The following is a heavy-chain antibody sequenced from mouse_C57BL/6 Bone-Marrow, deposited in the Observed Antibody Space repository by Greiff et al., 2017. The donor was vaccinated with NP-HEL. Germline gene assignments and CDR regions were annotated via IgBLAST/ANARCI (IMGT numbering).Heavy chain of an antibody. J-gene: IGHJ2*01. D-gene: IGHD1-1*01. CDR1: GYTFTSYW. Sequence: QVQLQQPGAELVKPGASVKLSCKASGYTFTSYWMHWVKQRPGQGLEWIGMIHPNSGSTNYNEKFKSKATLTVDKSSSTAYMQLGSLTSEDSAVYYCARDYYGSGDYWGQGTTLTVSS. CDR2: IHPNSGST. V-gene: IGHV1-64*01. CDR3: ARDYYGSGDY.